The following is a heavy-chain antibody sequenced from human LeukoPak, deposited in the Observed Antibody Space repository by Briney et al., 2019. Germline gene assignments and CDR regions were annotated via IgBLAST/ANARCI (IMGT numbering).Heavy chain of an antibody. J-gene: IGHJ6*03. Sequence: PGGSLRLSCAASGFTFSSYAMHWVRQAPGKGLEYVSAISSNGGSTYYANSVKGRFTISRDNSKNTLYLQMNSLRTEDTAVYYCAKDSYYYYIDVWGKGTTVTVSS. CDR3: AKDSYYYYIDV. V-gene: IGHV3-64*01. CDR1: GFTFSSYA. CDR2: ISSNGGST.